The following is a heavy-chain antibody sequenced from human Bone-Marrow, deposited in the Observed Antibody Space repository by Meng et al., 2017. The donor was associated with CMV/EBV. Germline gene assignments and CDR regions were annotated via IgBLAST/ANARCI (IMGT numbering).Heavy chain of an antibody. D-gene: IGHD4-11*01. CDR3: AKKGTTVSPGNWFDS. J-gene: IGHJ5*01. CDR1: GFTFTTYD. V-gene: IGHV3-23*01. CDR2: INNGADRT. Sequence: GGSLKISCAASGFTFTTYDMTWVRQAPGKGLEWISSINNGADRTYYAESVRGRFTISRDNSKNTLHLQMNSLRAEDTAVYYCAKKGTTVSPGNWFDSWGQGTLVTVSS.